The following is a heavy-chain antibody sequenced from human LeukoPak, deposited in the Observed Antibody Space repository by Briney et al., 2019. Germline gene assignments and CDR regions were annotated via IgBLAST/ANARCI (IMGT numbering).Heavy chain of an antibody. J-gene: IGHJ6*03. V-gene: IGHV4-59*01. D-gene: IGHD3-10*01. CDR2: IYYSGST. CDR1: DGSINGYY. Sequence: SETLSLTCTVSDGSINGYYWSWIRQPPGKGLEWIGYIYYSGSTNYNPSLKSRVTISVDTSKNQFSLKLSSVTAADTAVYYCARDSMVRGVPTHHYYYYIDVWGKGTTVTVSS. CDR3: ARDSMVRGVPTHHYYYYIDV.